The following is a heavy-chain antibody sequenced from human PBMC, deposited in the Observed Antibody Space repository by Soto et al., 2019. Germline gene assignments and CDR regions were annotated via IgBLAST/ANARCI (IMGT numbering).Heavy chain of an antibody. D-gene: IGHD5-12*01. CDR2: ISYDGYNK. CDR1: GFTFSSSA. CDR3: ARSPGWGGGYGDHYFDN. V-gene: IGHV3-30-3*01. J-gene: IGHJ4*02. Sequence: QVQLVESGGGVVQPGRSLRLSCAASGFTFSSSAMHWVRQAPGKGLEWVAVISYDGYNKYYTESVKGRFTISRDNSMNSLYLQINSLRADDTALYYCARSPGWGGGYGDHYFDNWGQGTLVAVSS.